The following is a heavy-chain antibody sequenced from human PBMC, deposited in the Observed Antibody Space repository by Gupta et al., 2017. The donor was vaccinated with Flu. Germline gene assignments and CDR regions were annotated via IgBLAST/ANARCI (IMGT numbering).Heavy chain of an antibody. D-gene: IGHD3-16*01. CDR3: ARVERDVLGGTYYFDY. V-gene: IGHV3-72*01. CDR1: GFTFSDHY. Sequence: EVQLVESGGGLVQPGGSLRLSCAASGFTFSDHYMDWFRQAPGKGLEWVGRTRNKANSYTTEYAASVKGRFTISRDDSKNSLYLQMNSLKTEDTAVYYCARVERDVLGGTYYFDYWGQGTLVTVSS. J-gene: IGHJ4*02. CDR2: TRNKANSYTT.